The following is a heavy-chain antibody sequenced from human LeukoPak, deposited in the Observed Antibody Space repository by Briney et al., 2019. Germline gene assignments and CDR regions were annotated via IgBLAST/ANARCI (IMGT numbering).Heavy chain of an antibody. Sequence: GGSLRLSCAASGFTFSSYAMHWVRQAPGKGLEWVAVISYDGSNKYYADSVKGRFTISRDNSKNTLYLQMNSLRAEDTAVYYCAIAVAGPSPTPWTVYWGQGTLVTVSS. CDR1: GFTFSSYA. CDR2: ISYDGSNK. V-gene: IGHV3-30-3*01. D-gene: IGHD6-19*01. CDR3: AIAVAGPSPTPWTVY. J-gene: IGHJ4*02.